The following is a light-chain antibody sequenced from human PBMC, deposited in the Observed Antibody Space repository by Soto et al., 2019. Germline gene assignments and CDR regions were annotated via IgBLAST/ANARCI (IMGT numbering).Light chain of an antibody. J-gene: IGLJ3*02. V-gene: IGLV1-40*01. CDR2: GNS. Sequence: QPVLTQPPSVSGAPGQRVTISCTGSSSNIGAGYDVHWYQQLPGTAPKLLIYGNSNRPSGVPDRFSGSKSGTSVSLAIPGLRAEDEADYYCQSYDSSMRGRVFGGGTKLTVL. CDR3: QSYDSSMRGRV. CDR1: SSNIGAGYD.